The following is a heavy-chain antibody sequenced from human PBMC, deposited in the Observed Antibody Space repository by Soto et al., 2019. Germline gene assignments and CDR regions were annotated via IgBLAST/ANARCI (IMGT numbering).Heavy chain of an antibody. V-gene: IGHV3-49*03. D-gene: IGHD3-3*01. CDR2: IRSKAYGGTT. CDR1: GFTFGDYA. Sequence: PGGSLRLSCTASGFTFGDYAMSWFRQAPGKGLDWVGFIRSKAYGGTTEYAASVKGRFTISRDDSKSIAYLQMNSLKTEDTAVYYCTRATDVLRFLEWLVLDYWGQGTLVTVSS. CDR3: TRATDVLRFLEWLVLDY. J-gene: IGHJ4*02.